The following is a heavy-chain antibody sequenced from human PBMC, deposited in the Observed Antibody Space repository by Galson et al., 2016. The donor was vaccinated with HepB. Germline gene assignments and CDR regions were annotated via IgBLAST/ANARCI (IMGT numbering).Heavy chain of an antibody. CDR2: IKSKTDGGTT. D-gene: IGHD3-10*01. V-gene: IGHV3-15*01. Sequence: SLRLSCAASGFTFTNAWMSWVRQAPGKGLEWLGRIKSKTDGGTTDYAAPVKGRFTLSRDDSKNMLYLQMNSLKTEDRAVYYCTTDRVTDYYGSGGFGWEAFGYWGQGTLVTVSS. CDR3: TTDRVTDYYGSGGFGWEAFGY. J-gene: IGHJ4*02. CDR1: GFTFTNAW.